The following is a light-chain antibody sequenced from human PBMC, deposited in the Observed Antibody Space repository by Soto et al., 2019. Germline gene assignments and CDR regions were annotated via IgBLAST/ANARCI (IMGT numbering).Light chain of an antibody. J-gene: IGKJ4*01. V-gene: IGKV1-12*01. CDR1: QGISSL. Sequence: DIPMTQSPSSVSASVGERVTITCRASQGISSLLAWYQQKPGKAPNLLIHTASSLQSGVPSRFSGSGSGTDFTLTISSLQPEDFATYYCQQANSFPLTFGGGTKVEIK. CDR2: TAS. CDR3: QQANSFPLT.